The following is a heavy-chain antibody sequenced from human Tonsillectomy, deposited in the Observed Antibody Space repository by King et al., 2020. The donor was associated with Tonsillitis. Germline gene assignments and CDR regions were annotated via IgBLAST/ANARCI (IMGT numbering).Heavy chain of an antibody. Sequence: VQLVESGAEVKKPGASVKVSSKTSGYTFTSYSISWVRQAPGQGLEWMGWISTYNGNTNYAQKLQGRVTMTTDTSTSTAYMELRSLRSDDTAVYYCARDGWGYYDSSGYYGGYWGQGTLVTVSS. D-gene: IGHD3-22*01. J-gene: IGHJ4*02. CDR1: GYTFTSYS. CDR3: ARDGWGYYDSSGYYGGY. V-gene: IGHV1-18*04. CDR2: ISTYNGNT.